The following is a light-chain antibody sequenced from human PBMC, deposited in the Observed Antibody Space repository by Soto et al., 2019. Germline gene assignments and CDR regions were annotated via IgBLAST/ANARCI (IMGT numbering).Light chain of an antibody. V-gene: IGLV2-14*01. CDR3: TSYTRPTPWV. CDR2: EVS. CDR1: SSDVGGYNY. J-gene: IGLJ2*01. Sequence: QSALTQPASVSGSPGQSITISCTGSSSDVGGYNYVSWYQQHPGKAPKLMIYEVSNRPSGVSNRFSGSKSGNTASLTIAGLQAEDEADYYCTSYTRPTPWVFGGGTKLTVL.